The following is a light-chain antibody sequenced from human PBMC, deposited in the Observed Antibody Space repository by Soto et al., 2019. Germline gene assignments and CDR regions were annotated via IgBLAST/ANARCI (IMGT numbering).Light chain of an antibody. CDR1: QSVSSN. Sequence: EIVMTQSPATLSVSPWERATLSCRASQSVSSNLAWYQQKPGQAPRLLIYDASNRATGIPARFSGSGSGTDFTLTISSLEPEDFAVYYCQQRQTFGQGTKVDI. V-gene: IGKV3-11*01. CDR2: DAS. J-gene: IGKJ1*01. CDR3: QQRQT.